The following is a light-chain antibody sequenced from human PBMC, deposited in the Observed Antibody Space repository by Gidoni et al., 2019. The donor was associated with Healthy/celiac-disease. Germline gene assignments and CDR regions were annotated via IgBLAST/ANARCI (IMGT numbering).Light chain of an antibody. CDR1: QSISSW. Sequence: DIQLTQSPSTLSASVGDRVTITCRASQSISSWLAWYQQKPGKAPKLLLYKASSLERGVPSRFSGSGSGTEVTLTISSLQPDDFATYYCQHHRTFXQXTKVEIK. V-gene: IGKV1-5*03. J-gene: IGKJ1*01. CDR2: KAS. CDR3: QHHRT.